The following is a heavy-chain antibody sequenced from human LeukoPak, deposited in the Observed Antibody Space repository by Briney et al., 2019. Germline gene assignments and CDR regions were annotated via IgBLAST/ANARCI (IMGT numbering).Heavy chain of an antibody. V-gene: IGHV1-58*02. CDR3: AAPHSINYDSSGSDDAFDI. Sequence: ASVKVSCKASGFTFTSSAMQWVRQARGQRLEWIGWIVVGSGNTNYAQKFQERVTITRDMSTSTAYMKLSSLRSEDTAVYYCAAPHSINYDSSGSDDAFDIWGQGTMVTASS. D-gene: IGHD3-22*01. CDR2: IVVGSGNT. J-gene: IGHJ3*02. CDR1: GFTFTSSA.